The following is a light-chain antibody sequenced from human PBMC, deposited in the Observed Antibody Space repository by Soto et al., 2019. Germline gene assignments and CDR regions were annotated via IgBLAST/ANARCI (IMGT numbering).Light chain of an antibody. Sequence: EIVMTQSPATLSVSPGERATLSCRASQSVSYNLAWYQHKPGQTPRLLIYGASTRATGIPVRFSGSGSGTEFTLTMSSLQSEDFAVYYCQQYNNWPPVTFGQGTKLEIK. CDR2: GAS. CDR1: QSVSYN. CDR3: QQYNNWPPVT. J-gene: IGKJ2*01. V-gene: IGKV3-15*01.